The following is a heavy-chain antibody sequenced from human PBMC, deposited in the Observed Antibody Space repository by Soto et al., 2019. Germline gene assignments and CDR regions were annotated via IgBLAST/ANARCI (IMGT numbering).Heavy chain of an antibody. CDR3: VKGTRKVDTYYDFWSGYHTYYYYGMDV. CDR1: GFTFSSYA. Sequence: EVQLVESGGGLVQPGGSLRLSCSASGFTFSSYAMHWVRQAPGKGLEYVSAISSNGGSTYYADSVKGRFTISRDNSKNTLYLQMSSLRAEDTAVYYCVKGTRKVDTYYDFWSGYHTYYYYGMDVWGQGTTVTVSS. J-gene: IGHJ6*02. CDR2: ISSNGGST. V-gene: IGHV3-64D*06. D-gene: IGHD3-3*01.